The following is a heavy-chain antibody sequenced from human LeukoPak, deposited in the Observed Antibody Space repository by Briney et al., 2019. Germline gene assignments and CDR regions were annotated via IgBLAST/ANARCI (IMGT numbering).Heavy chain of an antibody. CDR2: IIPIFGTA. J-gene: IGHJ4*02. CDR3: ARDAGHPLVRGVAFDY. CDR1: GGTFSSYA. D-gene: IGHD3-10*01. V-gene: IGHV1-69*05. Sequence: SVKVSCKASGGTFSSYAISWLRQAPGQGLEWMGRIIPIFGTANYAQRFQGRVTITTDESTSTAYMELSSLRSEDPAVYYCARDAGHPLVRGVAFDYWGQGTLVTVSS.